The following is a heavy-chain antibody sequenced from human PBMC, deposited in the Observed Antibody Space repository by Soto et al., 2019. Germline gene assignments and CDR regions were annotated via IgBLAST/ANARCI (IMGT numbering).Heavy chain of an antibody. D-gene: IGHD6-13*01. CDR3: AKADPPPRDSSSWYWNEAVDY. CDR2: ISYDGSNK. Sequence: QVQLVESGGGVVQPGRSLRLSCAASGFTFSSYGMHWVRQAPGKGLEWVAVISYDGSNKYYADSVKGRFTISRDNSKNELYVKMNSLRAEDTAVYYCAKADPPPRDSSSWYWNEAVDYWGQGTLVTVSS. V-gene: IGHV3-30*18. CDR1: GFTFSSYG. J-gene: IGHJ4*02.